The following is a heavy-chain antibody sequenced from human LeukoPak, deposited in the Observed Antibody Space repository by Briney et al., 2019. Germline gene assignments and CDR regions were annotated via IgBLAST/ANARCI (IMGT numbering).Heavy chain of an antibody. CDR1: GGSISSGGYY. CDR3: ARLWFGGEDLIAY. D-gene: IGHD3-10*01. Sequence: PSETLSLTCTVSGGSISSGGYYWSWIRQHPGKGLEWIGYIYYSGSTYYNPSLKSRVTISVDTSKNQFSLKLSSVTAADTAVYFCARLWFGGEDLIAYWGQGTLVTVSS. J-gene: IGHJ4*02. V-gene: IGHV4-31*03. CDR2: IYYSGST.